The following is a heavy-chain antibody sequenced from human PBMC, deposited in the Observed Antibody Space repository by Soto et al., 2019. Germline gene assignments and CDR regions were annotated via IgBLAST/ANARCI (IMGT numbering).Heavy chain of an antibody. CDR3: ARGQVWQLLLDY. D-gene: IGHD3-16*01. CDR2: ISAYNGNT. CDR1: GYTFTSYG. Sequence: QVQLVQSGAEVKKPGASVKVSCKASGYTFTSYGISWVRQAPGQGLEWLGWISAYNGNTNYAQKLQGRVTMTTDTCTSTAYTELRRLRSDDTAVYFCARGQVWQLLLDYWGQGSLVTVSS. J-gene: IGHJ4*02. V-gene: IGHV1-18*01.